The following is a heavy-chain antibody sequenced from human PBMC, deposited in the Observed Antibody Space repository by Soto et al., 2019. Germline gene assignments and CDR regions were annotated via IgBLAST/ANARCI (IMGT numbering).Heavy chain of an antibody. CDR3: ARERIGAFYDFWSGYGPHDAFDI. CDR2: INAGNGNT. V-gene: IGHV1-3*01. D-gene: IGHD3-3*01. Sequence: ASVKVSCKASGYTFTSYAMHWVRQAPGQRLEWMGWINAGNGNTKYSQKFQGRVTITRDTSASTAYMELSSLRSEDTAVYYCARERIGAFYDFWSGYGPHDAFDIWGKGTMVTVSS. J-gene: IGHJ3*02. CDR1: GYTFTSYA.